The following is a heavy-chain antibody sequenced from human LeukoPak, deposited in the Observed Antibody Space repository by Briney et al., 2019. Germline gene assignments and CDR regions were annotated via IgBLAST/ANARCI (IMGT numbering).Heavy chain of an antibody. CDR3: ARDSNYAFEI. J-gene: IGHJ3*02. D-gene: IGHD5-24*01. Sequence: PGGSLRLSCAASRFTFSSYAIHWVRQAPGKGLEWVAVISYDGSNKYYADSVKGRFTISRDNSKNTLYLQMSSLRAEDTAVYYCARDSNYAFEIWGQGTMVTVSS. CDR2: ISYDGSNK. CDR1: RFTFSSYA. V-gene: IGHV3-30-3*01.